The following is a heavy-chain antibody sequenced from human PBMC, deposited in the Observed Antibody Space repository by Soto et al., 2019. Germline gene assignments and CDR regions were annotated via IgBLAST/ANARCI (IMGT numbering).Heavy chain of an antibody. J-gene: IGHJ4*02. CDR1: GFPFTTYG. CDR2: ISYDGSNK. CDR3: VGGQYYFDY. D-gene: IGHD3-10*01. V-gene: IGHV3-30*03. Sequence: QVQLVESGGGVVQPGRSLRLSCAASGFPFTTYGMHWVREGPGKGLEWVAVISYDGSNKYYADSVKGRFTNTRDNSKNTLYLQMNSLRPEDTALYYCVGGQYYFDYRGQVTLGTVSS.